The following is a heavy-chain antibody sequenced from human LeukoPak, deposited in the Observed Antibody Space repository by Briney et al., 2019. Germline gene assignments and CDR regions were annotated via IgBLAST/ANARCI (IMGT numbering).Heavy chain of an antibody. J-gene: IGHJ4*02. V-gene: IGHV3-21*01. D-gene: IGHD3-10*01. CDR1: GFTFSSYS. CDR3: ARDQYYYGSGSYYNVVY. CDR2: ISSSSSYI. Sequence: GGFLRLSCAASGFTFSSYSMTWVRQAPGKGLEWVSSISSSSSYIYYADSVKGRFTISRDNAKNSLYLQMNSLRAEDTAVYYCARDQYYYGSGSYYNVVYWGQGTLVTVSS.